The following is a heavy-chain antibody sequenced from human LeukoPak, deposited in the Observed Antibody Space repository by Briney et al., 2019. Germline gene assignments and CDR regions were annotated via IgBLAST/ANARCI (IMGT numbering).Heavy chain of an antibody. V-gene: IGHV3-7*01. Sequence: GGSLRLSCAASGFTFSGYWMAWVRQAPGKGLEWVANIKQDGSQKHYVDSVKGRFTISRDNAKNSLYLQMNSLRAEDTAVYYCARDNLGALDYWGQGTLVTVSS. J-gene: IGHJ4*02. CDR1: GFTFSGYW. D-gene: IGHD1-14*01. CDR2: IKQDGSQK. CDR3: ARDNLGALDY.